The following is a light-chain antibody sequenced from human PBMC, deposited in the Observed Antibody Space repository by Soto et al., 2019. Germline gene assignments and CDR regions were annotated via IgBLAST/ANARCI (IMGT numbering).Light chain of an antibody. CDR3: QQLFDSPIT. J-gene: IGKJ5*01. Sequence: EIVLTQSPATRSLSPGERATVSCRTSQSVKTFLVWYQQRPGQPPRLLIHDASHRAAGILARFSGSGFGTDFTLTISSLQPEEFATYYCQQLFDSPITFGQGTRLEIK. CDR1: QSVKTF. V-gene: IGKV3-11*01. CDR2: DAS.